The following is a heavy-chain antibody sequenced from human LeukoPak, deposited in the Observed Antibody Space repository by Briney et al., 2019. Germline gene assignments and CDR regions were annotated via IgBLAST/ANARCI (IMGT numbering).Heavy chain of an antibody. CDR3: ARDSGTTGEIKFDP. J-gene: IGHJ5*02. D-gene: IGHD3-10*01. V-gene: IGHV4-4*07. CDR1: GGSISSYY. CDR2: IYTSGTI. Sequence: SETLSLTCTVSGGSISSYYWSWIRQPAGTALEWIGRIYTSGTITYNPSLKSRVTMSVDTSKNQFSLKLSSVTAADTAVYYCARDSGTTGEIKFDPWGQGTLVTVSS.